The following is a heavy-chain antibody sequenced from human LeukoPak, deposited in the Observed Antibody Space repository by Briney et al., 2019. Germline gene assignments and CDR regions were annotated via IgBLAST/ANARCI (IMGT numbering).Heavy chain of an antibody. D-gene: IGHD4-23*01. CDR2: INPSGGST. Sequence: ASVKVSCKASGYTFTSYYMHWVRQAPGQGLEWMGIINPSGGSTSYAQKFQGRVTMTRDTSISTAYMELSRLRSDDTAVYYCARPTVVTPDAFDIWGQGTMVTVSS. V-gene: IGHV1-46*01. CDR3: ARPTVVTPDAFDI. J-gene: IGHJ3*02. CDR1: GYTFTSYY.